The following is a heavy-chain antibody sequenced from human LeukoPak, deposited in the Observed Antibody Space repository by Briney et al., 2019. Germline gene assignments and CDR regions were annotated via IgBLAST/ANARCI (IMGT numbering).Heavy chain of an antibody. J-gene: IGHJ4*01. Sequence: GGSLRLSCAASGFTFSRYAMTWVRQTPGKGLEWVSAISASGVSTYYADSVKGGFTISRDNSKNTLYLQMNSPRAEDAAVYYCARDTPAAGTRYFDYWGRGTLVTVSS. CDR1: GFTFSRYA. V-gene: IGHV3-23*01. CDR3: ARDTPAAGTRYFDY. D-gene: IGHD6-13*01. CDR2: ISASGVST.